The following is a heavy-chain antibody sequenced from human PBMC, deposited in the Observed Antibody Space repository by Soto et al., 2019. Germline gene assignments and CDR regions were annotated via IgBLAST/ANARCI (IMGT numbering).Heavy chain of an antibody. Sequence: QVQLLESGGGLVRPGGSLRLSCAASGFSFSEYYMTWVRQAPGKGLEWLSDISNTSRTIYYAGSVKGRFTISRDNAANLLYLQMKSLRAEDTSVYYCVRRDFGDYADSFHPWGRGTLVTVSS. CDR2: ISNTSRTI. J-gene: IGHJ4*03. V-gene: IGHV3-11*01. CDR1: GFSFSEYY. D-gene: IGHD4-17*01. CDR3: VRRDFGDYADSFHP.